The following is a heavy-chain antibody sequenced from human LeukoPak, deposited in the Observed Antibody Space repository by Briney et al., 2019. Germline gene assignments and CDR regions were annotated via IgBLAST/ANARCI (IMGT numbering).Heavy chain of an antibody. J-gene: IGHJ4*02. CDR3: ASSLEPGIAVAGTYYFDY. CDR1: GYSFTSYW. D-gene: IGHD6-19*01. V-gene: IGHV5-10-1*01. CDR2: XXXXDSYT. Sequence: AESLKISCKGSGYSFTSYWISWVRQMPAKDREXXXXXXXXDSYTNYSPSFQGHVTISADKSISTAYLQWSSLKASDTAMYYCASSLEPGIAVAGTYYFDYWGQGTLVIVSS.